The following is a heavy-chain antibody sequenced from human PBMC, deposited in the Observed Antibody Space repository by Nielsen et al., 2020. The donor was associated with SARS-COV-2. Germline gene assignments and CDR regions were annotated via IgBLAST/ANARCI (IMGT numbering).Heavy chain of an antibody. CDR3: AKGSTSFDY. J-gene: IGHJ4*02. V-gene: IGHV3-30*18. Sequence: GESLKISCAASGFTFSSYGMHWVRQAPGKGLEWVAVISYDGSNKYYADSVKGRFTISRDNSKNTLYLQMNSLRAEDTAVYYCAKGSTSFDYWGQGTLVTVSS. CDR1: GFTFSSYG. CDR2: ISYDGSNK.